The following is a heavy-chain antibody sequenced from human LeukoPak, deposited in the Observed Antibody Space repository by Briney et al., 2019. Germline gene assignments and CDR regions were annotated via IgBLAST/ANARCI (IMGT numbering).Heavy chain of an antibody. V-gene: IGHV3-48*02. CDR3: AREPPGNYDSSGYYYAHFDY. CDR1: GFTFDDYN. Sequence: GGSLRLSCAASGFTFDDYNMNWVRQAPGKGLEWVSYISSGSSTIYYADSVKGRFTISRDNAKNSLFLQMNSLRDEDTAVYYCAREPPGNYDSSGYYYAHFDYWGQGTLVTVSP. J-gene: IGHJ4*02. CDR2: ISSGSSTI. D-gene: IGHD3-22*01.